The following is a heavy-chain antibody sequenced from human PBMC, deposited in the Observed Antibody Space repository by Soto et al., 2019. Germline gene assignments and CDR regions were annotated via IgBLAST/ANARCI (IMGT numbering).Heavy chain of an antibody. CDR3: ARVRYDRSGFDH. J-gene: IGHJ4*02. V-gene: IGHV4-4*02. CDR2: ISHSGIT. Sequence: QVQLQESGPGLVRPSGALSVTCAVSGDSISRSHWWSWVRQSPGKGLEWIGEISHSGITNYNPSLKRRVTISGHKSKNQLSLKLTSVTAADTAVYYCARVRYDRSGFDHWGQGTLVSVSS. CDR1: GDSISRSHW. D-gene: IGHD3-22*01.